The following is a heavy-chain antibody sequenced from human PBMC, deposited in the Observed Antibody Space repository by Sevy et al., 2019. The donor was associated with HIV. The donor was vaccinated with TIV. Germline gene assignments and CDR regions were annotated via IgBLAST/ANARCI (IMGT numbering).Heavy chain of an antibody. CDR3: AKDPGYSIGWYPGY. Sequence: GGSLRLSCPASGFTLSTYAMHWVRQAPGKGLEWVAVISYDGSNKYYADSVKGRFTISRDISNNTLYLQMNSLRTEDTAVYYCAKDPGYSIGWYPGYWGQGTLVTVSS. J-gene: IGHJ4*02. CDR1: GFTLSTYA. D-gene: IGHD6-19*01. V-gene: IGHV3-30*18. CDR2: ISYDGSNK.